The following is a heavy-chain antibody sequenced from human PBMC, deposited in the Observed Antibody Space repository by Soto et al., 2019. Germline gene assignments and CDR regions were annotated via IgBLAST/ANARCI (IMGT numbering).Heavy chain of an antibody. J-gene: IGHJ1*01. D-gene: IGHD2-15*01. CDR3: ARGAVVGAATHLLDFQH. Sequence: QVQLVQSGAEVKKPGASVKVSCKASGYTFTGYYMHWVRQAPGQGLEWMGWINPNSGGTNYAQKFQGWVTMTRDTSISTAYMELSRLRSDDTAVYYCARGAVVGAATHLLDFQHWGQGTLVTVSS. V-gene: IGHV1-2*04. CDR1: GYTFTGYY. CDR2: INPNSGGT.